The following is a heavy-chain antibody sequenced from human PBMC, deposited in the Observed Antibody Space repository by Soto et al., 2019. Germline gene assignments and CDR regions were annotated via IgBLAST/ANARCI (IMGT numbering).Heavy chain of an antibody. Sequence: SETLSLTCTVSGGSISSYYWSWIRQPPGKGLEWIGYIYYSGSTYYNPSLKSRVTISVDTSKNQFSLSLSSVTAADTAVYYCARRYGSAIDYWGQGTLVTVSS. D-gene: IGHD1-26*01. CDR3: ARRYGSAIDY. V-gene: IGHV4-59*08. CDR2: IYYSGST. J-gene: IGHJ4*02. CDR1: GGSISSYY.